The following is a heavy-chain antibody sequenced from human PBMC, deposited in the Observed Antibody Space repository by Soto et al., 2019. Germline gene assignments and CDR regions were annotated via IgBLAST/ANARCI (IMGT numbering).Heavy chain of an antibody. J-gene: IGHJ3*02. D-gene: IGHD3-22*01. CDR2: IYYSGST. Sequence: QLQLQESGPGLVKPSETLSLTCTVSGGSISSSSYYWGWIRQPPGKGLEWTGSIYYSGSTYYNPSLKSRVTISVDTSKNQFSLKLSSVTAADTAVYYCARTYDSSGYYKGKNAFDIWGQGTMVTVSS. CDR1: GGSISSSSYY. V-gene: IGHV4-39*01. CDR3: ARTYDSSGYYKGKNAFDI.